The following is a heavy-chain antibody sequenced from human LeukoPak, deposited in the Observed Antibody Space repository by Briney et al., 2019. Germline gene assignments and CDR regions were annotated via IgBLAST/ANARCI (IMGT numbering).Heavy chain of an antibody. D-gene: IGHD6-13*01. V-gene: IGHV1-69*13. CDR2: IIPIFGTA. CDR1: GGTFSSYA. CDR3: ARGYSSSWYFDY. Sequence: SVKVSCKASGGTFSSYAISWVRQAPGQGLEWMGGIIPIFGTANYAQKFQGRVTITADESTSTAYMELSSLRSEDTAVYYGARGYSSSWYFDYWGQGTLVTVSS. J-gene: IGHJ4*02.